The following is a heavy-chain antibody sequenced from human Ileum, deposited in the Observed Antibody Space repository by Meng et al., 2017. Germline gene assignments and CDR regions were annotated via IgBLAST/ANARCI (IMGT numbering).Heavy chain of an antibody. D-gene: IGHD3-10*01. J-gene: IGHJ4*02. V-gene: IGHV4-30-4*01. CDR3: AKATYLGSGYYFDY. CDR2: IYSSGRT. Sequence: HVQLQESGPGLVKPSQTLSLTCAVSGDSINRGDHYWTLFLQPPGKGPEWMGYIYSSGRTYYTPSLKGRLTISADTSQSTFSLKLNSVTATDTAVYFCAKATYLGSGYYFDYWGQGALVTVSS. CDR1: GDSINRGDHY.